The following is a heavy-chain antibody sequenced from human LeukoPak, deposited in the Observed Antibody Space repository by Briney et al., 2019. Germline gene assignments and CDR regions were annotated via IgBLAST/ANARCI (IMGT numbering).Heavy chain of an antibody. CDR1: GGSISSSSYY. CDR3: ATPSGNAYDV. J-gene: IGHJ3*01. V-gene: IGHV4-39*07. Sequence: SETLSLTCTVSGGSISSSSYYWGWIRQPPGKGLEWLGNIYYSGSIDHNPSLKSRLTISLDTSKNQFSLKLSSVTAADTAVYYCATPSGNAYDVWGQGTMVTVSS. D-gene: IGHD3-10*01. CDR2: IYYSGSI.